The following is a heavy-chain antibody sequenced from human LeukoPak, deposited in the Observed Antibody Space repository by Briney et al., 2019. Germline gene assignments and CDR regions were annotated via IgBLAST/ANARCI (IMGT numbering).Heavy chain of an antibody. CDR1: GFTFDDYA. CDR3: ARDCRRWNGVFDV. D-gene: IGHD1-1*01. Sequence: GGSLRLSCAASGFTFDDYAMHWVRQAPGKGLEWVSGISWNSGSIGYADSVKGRVIISRDNAKNSLYLQMNSLRAEDTAVYYCARDCRRWNGVFDVWGQGTTVSVSS. V-gene: IGHV3-9*01. J-gene: IGHJ3*01. CDR2: ISWNSGSI.